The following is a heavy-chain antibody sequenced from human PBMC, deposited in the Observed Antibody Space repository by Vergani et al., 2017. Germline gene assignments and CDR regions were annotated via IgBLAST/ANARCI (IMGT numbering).Heavy chain of an antibody. Sequence: QVQLVQSGAEVKKPGSSVKVSCKASGGTFSSYAINWVRQAPGQGLEWMGRIIPIFDTANYAQRFQGRVTITADESTSTAYMELSSLRSEDTALYYCASSSGEYCSGGSCYSAAPWFDPWGQGTLVTVSS. CDR2: IIPIFDTA. D-gene: IGHD2-15*01. CDR3: ASSSGEYCSGGSCYSAAPWFDP. CDR1: GGTFSSYA. V-gene: IGHV1-69*13. J-gene: IGHJ5*02.